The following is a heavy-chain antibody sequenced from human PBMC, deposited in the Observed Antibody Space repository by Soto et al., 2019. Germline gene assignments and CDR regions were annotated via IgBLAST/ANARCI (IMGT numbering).Heavy chain of an antibody. CDR2: ISSGGSTI. V-gene: IGHV3-48*04. Sequence: GGSLRLSCEASGFTFRNYKMNWVRQAPGKGLEWISYISSGGSTIYYADSMKGRFTVSRDNAKNSLYLQMNSLRAEDTAIYYCARGGGDNFPDLDYFDYWGRGTLVTVSS. J-gene: IGHJ4*02. D-gene: IGHD5-12*01. CDR1: GFTFRNYK. CDR3: ARGGGDNFPDLDYFDY.